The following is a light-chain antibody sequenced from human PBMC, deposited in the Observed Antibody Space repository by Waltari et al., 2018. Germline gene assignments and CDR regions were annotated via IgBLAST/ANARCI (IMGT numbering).Light chain of an antibody. J-gene: IGKJ1*01. V-gene: IGKV1-39*01. CDR3: QQSYSMPRT. CDR2: AAS. Sequence: DIQMTQSPSSLSASVGDRVTITCRASQTISSYLNLYQQKPEKAPKLLIYAASSLQSGVPSRFSGTGSGTDFTLTISSLQPEDFATYYCQQSYSMPRTFGQGTKVEIK. CDR1: QTISSY.